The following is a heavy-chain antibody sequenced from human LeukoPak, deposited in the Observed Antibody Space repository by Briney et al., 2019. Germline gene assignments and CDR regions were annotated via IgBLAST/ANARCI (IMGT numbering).Heavy chain of an antibody. CDR2: ISSSDSTI. V-gene: IGHV3-48*03. CDR3: ARDYGGSSPFDY. CDR1: GFTFSSYE. Sequence: HPEGSLRLSCAASGFTFSSYEMHWVRQAPGEGLEWVSYISSSDSTIYYADSVKGRFNISRDNAKNSLYLQMNSLRAEDTAVYYCARDYGGSSPFDYWGQGTLVTVSS. J-gene: IGHJ4*02. D-gene: IGHD4-23*01.